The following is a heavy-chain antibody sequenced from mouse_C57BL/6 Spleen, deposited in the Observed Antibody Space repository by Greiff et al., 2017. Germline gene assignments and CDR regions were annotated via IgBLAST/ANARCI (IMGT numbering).Heavy chain of an antibody. J-gene: IGHJ4*01. D-gene: IGHD2-4*01. Sequence: QVQLKQPGAELVKPGASVKLSCKASGYTFTSYWMHWVKQRPGRGLEWIGRIDPNSGGTKYNEKFKSKATLTVDKPSSTAYMQLSSLTSEDSAVYYCARCETTYYDYGYYAMDYWGQGTSVTVSS. V-gene: IGHV1-72*01. CDR2: IDPNSGGT. CDR1: GYTFTSYW. CDR3: ARCETTYYDYGYYAMDY.